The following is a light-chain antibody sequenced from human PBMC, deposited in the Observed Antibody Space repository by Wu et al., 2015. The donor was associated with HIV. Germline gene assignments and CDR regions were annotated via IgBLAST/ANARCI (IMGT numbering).Light chain of an antibody. CDR2: ETS. CDR3: QKYNTAPWT. V-gene: IGKV1-8*01. J-gene: IGKJ1*01. CDR1: QDIKTY. Sequence: AIRVTQSPSSLSASTGDKITISCRAIQDIKTYLAWYQQKPGKAPKLLISETSSLQTGVPSRFSGNGSGTDFTLTISCLQSEDFATYYCQKYNTAPWTFGQGTKVGNET.